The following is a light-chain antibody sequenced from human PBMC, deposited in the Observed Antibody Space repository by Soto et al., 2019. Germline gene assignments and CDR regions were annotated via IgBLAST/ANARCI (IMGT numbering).Light chain of an antibody. CDR2: DVR. J-gene: IGLJ1*01. CDR1: SSDVGGYNY. Sequence: QSALTQPASVSGSPGQSITISCTGTSSDVGGYNYVSWYQQHPGKAPKLMIYDVRNRPSGVSNRFSGSKSVNTASLTISGLQAEDYADYYCSSYTTISTYVFGTGTKVTVL. CDR3: SSYTTISTYV. V-gene: IGLV2-14*01.